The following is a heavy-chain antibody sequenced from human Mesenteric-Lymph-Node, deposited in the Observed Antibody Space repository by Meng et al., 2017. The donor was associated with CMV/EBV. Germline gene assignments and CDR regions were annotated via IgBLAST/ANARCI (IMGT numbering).Heavy chain of an antibody. CDR1: GYTFTSYD. CDR3: ARGSGSLLDAFDI. V-gene: IGHV1-8*03. CDR2: MNPNSGNT. D-gene: IGHD1-26*01. Sequence: SVKVSCKASGYTFTSYDINWVRQATGQGLEWMGWMNPNSGNTGYAQKFQGRVTITRNTSISTAYMELSSLRSEDTAVYYCARGSGSLLDAFDIWGQGTMVTVSS. J-gene: IGHJ3*02.